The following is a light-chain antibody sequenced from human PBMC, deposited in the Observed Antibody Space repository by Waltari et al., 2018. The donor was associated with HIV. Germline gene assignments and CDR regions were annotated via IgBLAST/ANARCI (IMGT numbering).Light chain of an antibody. CDR3: ATWDISLSALV. V-gene: IGLV10-54*04. J-gene: IGLJ2*01. Sequence: QAGLTQPPSVSKGMRQTATLTCTGNSNNVGNQGAAWLQQHQVHPPKLLSYRDNKRPSGISERFSASRAGNTASLTITGVQPEDEADYFCATWDISLSALVFGGGTTLTVL. CDR1: SNNVGNQG. CDR2: RDN.